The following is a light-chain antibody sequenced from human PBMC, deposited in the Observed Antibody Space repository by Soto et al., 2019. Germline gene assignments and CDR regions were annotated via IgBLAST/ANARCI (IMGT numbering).Light chain of an antibody. J-gene: IGKJ5*01. CDR2: DAS. Sequence: DIQMSQSACTRSASGWDVVTGACRASQNISTWLAWFQQKPGKATNLLIYDASSLQSGVPPRFRGSGSRQPLPPTITTLQPDDFATHFCQQYNSSSITFGQGTRLEIK. CDR3: QQYNSSSIT. CDR1: QNISTW. V-gene: IGKV1-5*01.